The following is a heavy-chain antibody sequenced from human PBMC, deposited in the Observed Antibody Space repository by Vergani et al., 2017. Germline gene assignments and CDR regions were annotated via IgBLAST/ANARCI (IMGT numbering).Heavy chain of an antibody. Sequence: QVQLQESGPGLVKPSQTLSLTCPVSGGSISSGDYYWSWIRQPPGKGLEWMGYIYYSGSTYDNPSLKSRVTKSVDTSKNQFSLKLSAVTAADTAVYYCARVGVGRGVSYYYYYYGMDVWGQGTTVTVSS. CDR3: ARVGVGRGVSYYYYYYGMDV. D-gene: IGHD3-10*01. V-gene: IGHV4-30-4*08. CDR2: IYYSGST. J-gene: IGHJ6*02. CDR1: GGSISSGDYY.